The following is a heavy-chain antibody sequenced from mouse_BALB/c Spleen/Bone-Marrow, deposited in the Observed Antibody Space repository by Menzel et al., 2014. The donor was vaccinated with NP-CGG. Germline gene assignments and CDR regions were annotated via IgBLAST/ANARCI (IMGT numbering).Heavy chain of an antibody. V-gene: IGHV5-9-3*01. J-gene: IGHJ4*01. CDR3: TRQRGDYAMDY. Sequence: EVQLVESGGGLVKPGGSLKLSCAASGFTFXSYGVSWVRQTPEKRLEWVATISNGGNYTYYPDSVRGRFTISRDNAKNTLYLQMSSLRSEDTAMYYCTRQRGDYAMDYWGQGTSVTISS. CDR1: GFTFXSYG. D-gene: IGHD1-1*02. CDR2: ISNGGNYT.